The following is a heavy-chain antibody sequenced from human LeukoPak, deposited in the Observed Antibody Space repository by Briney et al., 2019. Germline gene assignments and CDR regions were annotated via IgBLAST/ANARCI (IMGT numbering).Heavy chain of an antibody. J-gene: IGHJ4*02. Sequence: GGSLRLSCAASGFTFSSYGMHWVRQAPGKGLEWVAVISYDGSNKYYADSVKGRFTISRDNSKNTLYLQMNSLRAEDTAVYYCAKPVVDSSGFTRYFDYWGQGTLVTVSS. V-gene: IGHV3-30*18. D-gene: IGHD6-19*01. CDR1: GFTFSSYG. CDR3: AKPVVDSSGFTRYFDY. CDR2: ISYDGSNK.